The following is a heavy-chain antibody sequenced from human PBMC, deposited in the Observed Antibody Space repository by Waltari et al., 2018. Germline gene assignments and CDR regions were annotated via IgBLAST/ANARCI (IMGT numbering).Heavy chain of an antibody. CDR2: ISDDGIDT. Sequence: QAQLVQSGGGVVEPGKSLRLSCVGSRFVFSAYAAHWVRQAPGKGLQWVASISDDGIDTDYADSVKGRFTVSRDKSKNTLTLQISSLRGDDTAMYYCARWRAPYGMDVWGQGT. CDR3: ARWRAPYGMDV. CDR1: RFVFSAYA. D-gene: IGHD3-3*01. V-gene: IGHV3-30-3*01. J-gene: IGHJ6*02.